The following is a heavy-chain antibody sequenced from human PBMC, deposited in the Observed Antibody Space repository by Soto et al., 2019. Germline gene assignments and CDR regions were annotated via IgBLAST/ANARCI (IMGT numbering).Heavy chain of an antibody. CDR1: GYTFTGYY. V-gene: IGHV1-2*04. D-gene: IGHD6-19*01. Sequence: ASVKVSCKASGYTFTGYYMHWVRQAPGQGLEWMGWINPNSGGTNYAQKFQGWVTMTRDTSISTAYMELSRLRPDDTAVYYCARDRYDYSSGWYEGNGMDVWGQGTTVTVSS. CDR2: INPNSGGT. CDR3: ARDRYDYSSGWYEGNGMDV. J-gene: IGHJ6*02.